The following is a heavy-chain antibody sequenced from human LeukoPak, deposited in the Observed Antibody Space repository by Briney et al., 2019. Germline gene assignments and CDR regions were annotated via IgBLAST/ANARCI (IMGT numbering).Heavy chain of an antibody. CDR2: MNPNSGNT. CDR1: GYTFTSYD. V-gene: IGHV1-8*01. Sequence: ASVKVSCKASGYTFTSYDINWVRQATGQGLEWMGWMNPNSGNTGYAQKFQDRVTMTRNTSISTAYMELSSLRSEDTAVYYCARVRTVTTRAGWGNYYYYMDVWGKGTTVTVSS. J-gene: IGHJ6*03. D-gene: IGHD4-17*01. CDR3: ARVRTVTTRAGWGNYYYYMDV.